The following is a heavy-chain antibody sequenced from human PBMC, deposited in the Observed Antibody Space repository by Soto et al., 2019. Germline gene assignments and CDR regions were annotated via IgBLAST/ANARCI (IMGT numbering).Heavy chain of an antibody. CDR1: GGSISSSSYY. J-gene: IGHJ4*02. V-gene: IGHV4-39*01. CDR2: IYYSGST. CDR3: ASSDGGSTIDY. Sequence: QLQLQESGPGLVKPSETLSLTCSVSGGSISSSSYYWGWIRQPPGKGLQWIGTIYYSGSTYYNPSHKRRVTISVDTPKNQSSLKLSSVTAADTAVYYCASSDGGSTIDYWGQGALVTVSS.